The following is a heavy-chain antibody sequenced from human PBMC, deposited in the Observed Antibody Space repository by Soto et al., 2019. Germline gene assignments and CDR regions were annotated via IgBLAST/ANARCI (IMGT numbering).Heavy chain of an antibody. V-gene: IGHV3-23*01. D-gene: IGHD3-10*01. J-gene: IGHJ4*01. Sequence: SGGSLRLSCAASGFTFSAYAMSWVRQAPGKGLEWVSVISGSGDATYYADSVKGRFTISRDNSKNTLYLQMNSLRAEDTALYYCAKSLRVVIIDFDSWGHGTLVTVSS. CDR3: AKSLRVVIIDFDS. CDR2: ISGSGDAT. CDR1: GFTFSAYA.